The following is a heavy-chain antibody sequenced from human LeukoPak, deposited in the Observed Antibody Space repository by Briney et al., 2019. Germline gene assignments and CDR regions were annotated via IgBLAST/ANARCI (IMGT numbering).Heavy chain of an antibody. V-gene: IGHV3-23*01. J-gene: IGHJ1*01. Sequence: GGSLRLSCAASGFTFTSYAISWVRQTPGKRLGRVSAISGSGDSTYYADSVKGRFTISRDNSKSPLYLQMNSLRADDTAVYYCARLADCICGICYSTDFLGYVQHWGRGTLVTVSS. CDR3: ARLADCICGICYSTDFLGYVQH. D-gene: IGHD2-15*01. CDR1: GFTFTSYA. CDR2: ISGSGDST.